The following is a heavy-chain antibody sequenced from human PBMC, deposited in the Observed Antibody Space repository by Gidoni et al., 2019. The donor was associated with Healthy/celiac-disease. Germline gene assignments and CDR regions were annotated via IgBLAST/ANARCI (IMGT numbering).Heavy chain of an antibody. CDR1: GFPLSRYG. Sequence: QVQLVVSGGVVVQPGRSLRLSCAASGFPLSRYGMHCVRQAPGKGLECVAVISYDGSNKYSAASVKGRFTITRDNSKNTLYLQMNSLRAEDTAVYYCATLYGDYDNDAFDIWGQGTMVTVSS. V-gene: IGHV3-30*03. J-gene: IGHJ3*02. CDR3: ATLYGDYDNDAFDI. D-gene: IGHD4-17*01. CDR2: ISYDGSNK.